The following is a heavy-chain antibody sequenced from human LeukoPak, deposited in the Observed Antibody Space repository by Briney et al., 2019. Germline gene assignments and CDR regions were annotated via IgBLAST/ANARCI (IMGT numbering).Heavy chain of an antibody. J-gene: IGHJ3*01. D-gene: IGHD2-15*01. CDR3: AKDSGPLVAARFN. CDR1: GFTFSSYS. CDR2: ISSSSSYI. V-gene: IGHV3-21*04. Sequence: PGGSLRLSCAASGFTFSSYSMNWVRQAPGKGLEWVSSISSSSSYIYYADSVKGRFTISRDNAKNSLYLQMNSLRAEDTAVYYCAKDSGPLVAARFNWGQGAMVTVSS.